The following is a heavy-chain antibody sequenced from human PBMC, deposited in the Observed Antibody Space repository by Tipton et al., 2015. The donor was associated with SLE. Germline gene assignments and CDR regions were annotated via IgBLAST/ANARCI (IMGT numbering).Heavy chain of an antibody. CDR2: INWNGGST. CDR1: GFTFDDYG. D-gene: IGHD3-3*01. J-gene: IGHJ3*02. V-gene: IGHV3-20*04. CDR3: ARSRRLDFWSGFNDAFAI. Sequence: SLRLSCAASGFTFDDYGMSWVRQAPGKGLEWVSGINWNGGSTGYADSVKGRFTISRDNAQNTLYLQVNSLRAEDTAVYYCARSRRLDFWSGFNDAFAIWGQGTKVTVSS.